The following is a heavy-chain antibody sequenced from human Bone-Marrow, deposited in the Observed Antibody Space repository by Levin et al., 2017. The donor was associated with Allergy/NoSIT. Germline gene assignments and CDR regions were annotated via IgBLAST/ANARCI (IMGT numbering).Heavy chain of an antibody. CDR2: IYYSGST. J-gene: IGHJ5*02. V-gene: IGHV4-61*01. Sequence: ASETLSLTCTVSGGSVSSGSYYWSWIRQPPGKGLEWIGYIYYSGSTNYNPSLKSRVTISVDTSKNQFSLKLSSVTAADTAVYYCASEPLGCGGYCSGGTEEVVKNWFDPWGQGTLVTVSS. CDR1: GGSVSSGSYY. D-gene: IGHD2-15*01. CDR3: ASEPLGCGGYCSGGTEEVVKNWFDP.